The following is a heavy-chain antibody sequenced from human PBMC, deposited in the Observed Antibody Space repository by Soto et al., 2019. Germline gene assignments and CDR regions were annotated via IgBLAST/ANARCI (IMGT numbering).Heavy chain of an antibody. V-gene: IGHV4-31*03. CDR3: ARGLAGGYTYAYDN. J-gene: IGHJ4*02. CDR1: GVSINSGGYY. CDR2: IHYSGST. Sequence: QVQLQESGTGLVKPSRTLSLTCTVSGVSINSGGYYWTWIRQRPGKGLEWIAYIHYSGSTYYNPSLNSRLTVSLDTSKNVFSLNLNSVTAAATAVYFFARGLAGGYTYAYDNWGQGTLVTVSS. D-gene: IGHD5-18*01.